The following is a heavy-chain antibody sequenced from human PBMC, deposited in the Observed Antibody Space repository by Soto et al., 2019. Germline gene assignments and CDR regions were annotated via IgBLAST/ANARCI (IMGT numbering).Heavy chain of an antibody. J-gene: IGHJ6*03. D-gene: IGHD2-2*01. Sequence: GGSLRLSCAASGFTVSSNYMSWVRQAPGKGLEWVSVIYSGGSTYYADSVKGRFTISRHNSKNTLYLQMNSLRAEDTAVYYCARRRGGYCSSTSCRRDYYYYYMDVWGKGTTVTVSS. CDR2: IYSGGST. V-gene: IGHV3-53*04. CDR1: GFTVSSNY. CDR3: ARRRGGYCSSTSCRRDYYYYYMDV.